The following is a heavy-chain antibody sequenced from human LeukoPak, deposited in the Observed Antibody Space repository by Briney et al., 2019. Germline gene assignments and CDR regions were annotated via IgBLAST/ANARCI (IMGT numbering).Heavy chain of an antibody. CDR2: IYYSGST. CDR1: GGSISSGGYC. D-gene: IGHD3-22*01. V-gene: IGHV4-31*03. Sequence: SETLSLTCTVSGGSISSGGYCWSWIRQHPGKGLEWIGYIYYSGSTYYNPSLKSRVTISVDTSKNQFSLKLSSVTAADTAVYYCARYDSSGFDYWGQGTLVTVSS. J-gene: IGHJ4*02. CDR3: ARYDSSGFDY.